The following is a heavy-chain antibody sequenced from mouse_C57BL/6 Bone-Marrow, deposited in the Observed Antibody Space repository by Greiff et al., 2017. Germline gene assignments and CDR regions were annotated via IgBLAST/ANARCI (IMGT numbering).Heavy chain of an antibody. CDR1: GYTFTSYW. Sequence: VQLQQPGAELVRPGSSVKLSCKASGYTFTSYWMDWVKQRPGQGLEWIGNIYPSDSETHYNQKFKDKATLTVDKSSSTAYMQLSSLTSEDSAVYYCASSHWYYFDYWGQGTTLTVSS. D-gene: IGHD4-1*01. CDR2: IYPSDSET. J-gene: IGHJ2*01. V-gene: IGHV1-61*01. CDR3: ASSHWYYFDY.